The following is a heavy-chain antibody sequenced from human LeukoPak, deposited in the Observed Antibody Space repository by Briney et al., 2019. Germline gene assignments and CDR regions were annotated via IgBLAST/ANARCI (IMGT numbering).Heavy chain of an antibody. Sequence: GGSLRLSCTASGFTFGDYAMSWFRQAPGKGLEWVGSIRSKAYGGTTEYAASVKGRFTISRDDSKSIAYLQMNSLKTEDTAVYYCTRGRITMVRGAKDNWFDPWGQGTLVTVSS. J-gene: IGHJ5*02. CDR1: GFTFGDYA. CDR2: IRSKAYGGTT. D-gene: IGHD3-10*01. CDR3: TRGRITMVRGAKDNWFDP. V-gene: IGHV3-49*03.